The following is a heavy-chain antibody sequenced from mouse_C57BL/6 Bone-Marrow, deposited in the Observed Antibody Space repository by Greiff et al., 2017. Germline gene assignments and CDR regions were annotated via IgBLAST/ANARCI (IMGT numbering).Heavy chain of an antibody. CDR1: GYSITSDY. V-gene: IGHV3-8*01. J-gene: IGHJ2*01. CDR2: ISYSGST. D-gene: IGHD4-1*01. CDR3: ARGNWADY. Sequence: EVKLVESGPGLAKPSQTLYLTCSVTGYSITSDYWNWIRTFPGNNLEYMGYISYSGSTYYNPSLKSRISITRDTSKNQYYMQLNSVTTEDTATYYCARGNWADYWGQGTTLTVSS.